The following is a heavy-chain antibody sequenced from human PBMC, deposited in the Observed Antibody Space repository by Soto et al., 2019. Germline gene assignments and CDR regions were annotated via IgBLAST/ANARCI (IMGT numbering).Heavy chain of an antibody. CDR3: ARGRTAALIEPRLFRVLFDF. J-gene: IGHJ4*01. V-gene: IGHV4-34*01. D-gene: IGHD2-15*01. CDR1: GESLGGFH. Sequence: QVQLQQWGAGLLKPSETLSLTCAVSGESLGGFHWSWIRQPPGKGLEWIGEISRSGSTNYDPSLRGRVTLSLDTSRNQFSVKLSSVPDADTAVYYCARGRTAALIEPRLFRVLFDFWGHGNLVIVSS. CDR2: ISRSGST.